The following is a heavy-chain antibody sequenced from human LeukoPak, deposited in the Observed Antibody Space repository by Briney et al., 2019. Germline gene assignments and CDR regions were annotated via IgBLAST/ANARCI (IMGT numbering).Heavy chain of an antibody. V-gene: IGHV3-7*01. Sequence: GGSLRLSCTASGFTFSSYWMNWVRQAPGKGLEWVANIDQDGSERSYVDSVKGRFSISRGNAHNSLYLQMNSLRVEDTAVYYCARVRQVSSGYRALDIWGQGTLVTVSS. CDR3: ARVRQVSSGYRALDI. D-gene: IGHD3-22*01. J-gene: IGHJ3*02. CDR2: IDQDGSER. CDR1: GFTFSSYW.